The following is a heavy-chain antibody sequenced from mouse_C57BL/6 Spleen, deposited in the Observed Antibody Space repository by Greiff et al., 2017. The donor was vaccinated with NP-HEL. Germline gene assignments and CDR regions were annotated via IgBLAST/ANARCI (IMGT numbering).Heavy chain of an antibody. D-gene: IGHD1-1*01. CDR3: ARNLYGSSYFDY. V-gene: IGHV1-72*01. Sequence: VKLQESGAELVKPGASVKLSCKASGYTFTSYWMHWAKQRPGRGLEWIGRIDPNSGGTKYNEKFKSKATLTVDKPSSTAYMQLSSLTSEDSAVYYCARNLYGSSYFDYWGQGTTLTVSS. CDR2: IDPNSGGT. CDR1: GYTFTSYW. J-gene: IGHJ2*01.